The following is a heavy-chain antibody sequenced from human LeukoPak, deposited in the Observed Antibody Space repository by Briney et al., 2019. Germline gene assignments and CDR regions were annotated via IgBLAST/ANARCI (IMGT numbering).Heavy chain of an antibody. J-gene: IGHJ6*03. D-gene: IGHD2-2*01. V-gene: IGHV1-18*01. CDR3: ARGPVKVVPAAIGMDYYYYYYMDV. CDR1: GYPFANFA. Sequence: ASVKVSCKASGYPFANFAISWVRQAPGQGLEWMGWISDSNGNLSYVQGLQGRVTMTTDTSTSTAYMELRSLRSDDTAVYYCARGPVKVVPAAIGMDYYYYYYMDVWGKGTTVTVSS. CDR2: ISDSNGNL.